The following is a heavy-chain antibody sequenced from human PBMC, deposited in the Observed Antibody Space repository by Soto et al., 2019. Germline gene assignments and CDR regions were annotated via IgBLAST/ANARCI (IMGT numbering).Heavy chain of an antibody. J-gene: IGHJ6*02. Sequence: GGSLRLSCTASGFTFGDYAMSWVRQAPGKGLEWVGFIRSKAYGGTTEYAASVKGRFTISRDDSKSIAYLQMNSLKTDDTAVYYCTRAFGKRYYYYGMDVWGQGTTVTVSS. CDR2: IRSKAYGGTT. CDR1: GFTFGDYA. D-gene: IGHD2-15*01. V-gene: IGHV3-49*04. CDR3: TRAFGKRYYYYGMDV.